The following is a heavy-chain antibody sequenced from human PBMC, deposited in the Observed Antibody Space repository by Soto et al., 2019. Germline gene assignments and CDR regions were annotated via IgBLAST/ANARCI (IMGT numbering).Heavy chain of an antibody. D-gene: IGHD2-15*01. CDR1: GYTFTSYA. Sequence: QVQLVQSGAEVKKPGASVKVSCKASGYTFTSYAMHWVRQAPGQRLEWMGWINAGNGNTKYSQKFQGRVTITRDTSASTAYMELSSLRAEDTAVYYCARGPGGPDGPGDYWGQGTLVTVSS. CDR2: INAGNGNT. J-gene: IGHJ4*02. V-gene: IGHV1-3*01. CDR3: ARGPGGPDGPGDY.